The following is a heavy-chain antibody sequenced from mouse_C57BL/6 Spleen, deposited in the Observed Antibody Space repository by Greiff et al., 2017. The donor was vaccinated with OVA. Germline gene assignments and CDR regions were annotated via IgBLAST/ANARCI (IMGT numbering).Heavy chain of an antibody. V-gene: IGHV1-22*01. CDR1: GYTFTDYN. Sequence: VQLKQSGPELVKPGASVKMSCKASGYTFTDYNMHWVKQSHGKSLEWIGYINPNNGGTSYNQKFKGKATLTVNMSSSTAYMELRSLTSEDSAVYYCARSGDYGSSYDYFDYWGQGTTLTVSS. J-gene: IGHJ2*01. CDR2: INPNNGGT. CDR3: ARSGDYGSSYDYFDY. D-gene: IGHD1-1*01.